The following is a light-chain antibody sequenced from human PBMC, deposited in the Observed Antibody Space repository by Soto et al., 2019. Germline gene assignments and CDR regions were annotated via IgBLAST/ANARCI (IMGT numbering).Light chain of an antibody. Sequence: EIVLTQSPGTLSLSPGERVTLSCRTSQSVTSSYLAWYQQKPGQAPRLLIYGASSRATGIPDRFSGSGSGTDFTLTISRLEPEDFAVYYCQQYGSSLMYTFGQGTKVDIK. J-gene: IGKJ2*01. V-gene: IGKV3-20*01. CDR2: GAS. CDR1: QSVTSSY. CDR3: QQYGSSLMYT.